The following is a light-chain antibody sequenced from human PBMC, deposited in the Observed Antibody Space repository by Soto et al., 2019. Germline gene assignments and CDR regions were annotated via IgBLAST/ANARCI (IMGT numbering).Light chain of an antibody. V-gene: IGKV3-11*01. Sequence: EIVLTQSPATLSLSPGERAALSCRASQSVSSHLAWYQQKPGQAPRLLIYDASNRATGIPARFSGSGSGTAFTLIISSLEPADLAVYYCQQRSNRPLTFGGGTKVEIK. CDR1: QSVSSH. CDR2: DAS. CDR3: QQRSNRPLT. J-gene: IGKJ4*01.